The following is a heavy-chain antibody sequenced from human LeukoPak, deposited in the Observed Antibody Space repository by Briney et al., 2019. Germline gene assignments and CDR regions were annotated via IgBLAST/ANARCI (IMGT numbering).Heavy chain of an antibody. CDR1: GGSISSSSYY. D-gene: IGHD3-3*01. J-gene: IGHJ4*02. Sequence: SETLSLTCTVSGGSISSSSYYWGWIRQPPGKGLEWIGSIYYSGSTYYNPSLKSRVTISVDTSKNQFSLKLSSVTAADTAVYYCARESLWRAIFGNFDYWGQGTLVTVSS. CDR2: IYYSGST. CDR3: ARESLWRAIFGNFDY. V-gene: IGHV4-39*07.